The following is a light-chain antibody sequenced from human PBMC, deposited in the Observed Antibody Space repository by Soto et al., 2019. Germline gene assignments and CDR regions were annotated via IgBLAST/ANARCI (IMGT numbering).Light chain of an antibody. CDR1: QNINTW. CDR2: SAS. J-gene: IGKJ2*01. CDR3: QQYSTYPYT. V-gene: IGKV1-5*03. Sequence: DIQMTQSPSTLSASVGDRVTITCRASQNINTWLAWYQRKPGKAPKLLIYSASSLENGVPSRFSGSGSGTEFSLTIISLQPDDLATFYCQQYSTYPYTFGQGTKLEIK.